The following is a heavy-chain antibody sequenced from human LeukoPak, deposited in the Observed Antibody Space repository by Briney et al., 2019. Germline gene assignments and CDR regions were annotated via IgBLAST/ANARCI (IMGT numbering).Heavy chain of an antibody. J-gene: IGHJ3*02. CDR3: AKLWRAVVITTDAFDI. V-gene: IGHV3-23*01. Sequence: GGSLRLSCAASGFTFSSYAMSWVRQAPGKGLEWVSAISGSGGSTYYADSVKGLFTISRDNSKNTLYLQMNSLRAEDTAVYYCAKLWRAVVITTDAFDIWGQGTMVTVSS. D-gene: IGHD3-22*01. CDR2: ISGSGGST. CDR1: GFTFSSYA.